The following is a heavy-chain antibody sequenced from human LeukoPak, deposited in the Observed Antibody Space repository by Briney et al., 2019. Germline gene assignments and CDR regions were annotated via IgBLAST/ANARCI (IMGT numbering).Heavy chain of an antibody. Sequence: GGSLRLSCEASVFTFSSYWMSWVRQAPGKGLEWVANMKEDGGEINYVDSVKGRYTISRDNAKNSLFLQMYSVRVEDTAVYYCARDRGYSTFDYWGQGTLVTVSS. V-gene: IGHV3-7*01. D-gene: IGHD4-23*01. J-gene: IGHJ4*02. CDR3: ARDRGYSTFDY. CDR2: MKEDGGEI. CDR1: VFTFSSYW.